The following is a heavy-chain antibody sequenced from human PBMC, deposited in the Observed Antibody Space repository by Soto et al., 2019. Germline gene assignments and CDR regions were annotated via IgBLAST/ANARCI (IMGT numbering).Heavy chain of an antibody. D-gene: IGHD3-3*01. Sequence: PSETLSLTCTVSGDSITSNSYFWAWIRQPPGKGLEWIGSIYYSGTTYYNPSLKSRVTISVDTSKNQFSLKLSSVTAADTAVYYCASHYDFWSGYFDYWGQGTLVTVSS. V-gene: IGHV4-39*01. J-gene: IGHJ4*02. CDR1: GDSITSNSYF. CDR2: IYYSGTT. CDR3: ASHYDFWSGYFDY.